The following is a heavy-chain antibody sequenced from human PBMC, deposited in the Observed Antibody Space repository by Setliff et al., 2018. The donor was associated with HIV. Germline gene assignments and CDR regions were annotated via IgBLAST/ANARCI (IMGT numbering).Heavy chain of an antibody. J-gene: IGHJ4*02. Sequence: GESLKISCKGSRFTFTTSWIGWVRQLPGKGLEWMGVVYPADSDTRYSPSFQGQVTISADKSINTAYLQWRSLKASDTAMYYCARSSRRYSNSGAPDYWGQGTLVTVSS. CDR2: VYPADSDT. D-gene: IGHD4-4*01. CDR3: ARSSRRYSNSGAPDY. V-gene: IGHV5-51*01. CDR1: RFTFTTSW.